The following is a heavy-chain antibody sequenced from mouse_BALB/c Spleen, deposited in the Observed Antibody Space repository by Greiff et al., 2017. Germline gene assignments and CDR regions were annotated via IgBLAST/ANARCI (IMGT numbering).Heavy chain of an antibody. Sequence: EVKLQESGGGLVQPGGSLRLSCATSGFTFTDYYMSWVRQPPGKALEWLGFIRNKANGYTTEYSASVKGRFTISRDNSQSILYLQMNTLRAEDSATYYCARDTTDYAMDYWGQGTSVTVSS. CDR3: ARDTTDYAMDY. V-gene: IGHV7-3*02. CDR2: IRNKANGYTT. CDR1: GFTFTDYY. J-gene: IGHJ4*01.